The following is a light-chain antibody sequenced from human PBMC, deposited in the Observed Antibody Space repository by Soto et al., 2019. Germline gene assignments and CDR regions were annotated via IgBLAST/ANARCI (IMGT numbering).Light chain of an antibody. CDR2: EVS. CDR3: SSYTSSSTVV. J-gene: IGLJ2*01. CDR1: SSDVGSYKF. V-gene: IGLV2-8*01. Sequence: QSALTQPPSASGSPGQSVTISCTGTSSDVGSYKFVSWYQQHPGKAPKLMMYEVSKRPSGVPDRFSGSKSGNTASLTVSGLQAEDEADYFCSSYTSSSTVVFGGGTQLTVL.